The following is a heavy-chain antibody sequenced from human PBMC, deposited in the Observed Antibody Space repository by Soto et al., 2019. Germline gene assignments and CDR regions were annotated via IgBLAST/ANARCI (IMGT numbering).Heavy chain of an antibody. CDR1: GGSISSYY. Sequence: PSETLSLTCTVSGGSISSYYWSWIRQSPGKGPEWIGYVYHSGTTNYNPSLESRVTMSLDTSKNQFSLKLSSVTAADTAVYYCARVPSPWGQGTLVTVS. CDR2: VYHSGTT. J-gene: IGHJ5*02. V-gene: IGHV4-59*12. CDR3: ARVPSP.